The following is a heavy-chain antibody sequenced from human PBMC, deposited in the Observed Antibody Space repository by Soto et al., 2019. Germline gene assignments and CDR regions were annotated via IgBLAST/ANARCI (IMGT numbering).Heavy chain of an antibody. V-gene: IGHV3-30-3*01. CDR2: ISYDGSNK. CDR1: GFTFSSYA. D-gene: IGHD4-17*01. Sequence: WGSLRLSCAASGFTFSSYAMHWVRQAPGKGLEWVAVISYDGSNKYYADSVKGRFTISRDNSKNTLYLQMNSLRAEDTAVYYCARDLRAGVLYGDYYYWGQGTLVTVSS. J-gene: IGHJ4*02. CDR3: ARDLRAGVLYGDYYY.